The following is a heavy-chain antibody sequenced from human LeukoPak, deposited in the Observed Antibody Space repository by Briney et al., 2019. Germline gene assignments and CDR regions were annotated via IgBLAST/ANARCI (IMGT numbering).Heavy chain of an antibody. CDR3: ARDVPVATTTTPDDW. CDR2: ISSSSTYI. CDR1: GFTFSTNT. V-gene: IGHV3-21*01. Sequence: GGSLRLSCAASGFTFSTNTMTWVRQAPGKGLEWVSSISSSSTYIYYAESLKGRFTISRDNAKNSLYLQMNSLRAEDTAIYYCARDVPVATTTTPDDWWGQGTLVTVSS. J-gene: IGHJ4*02. D-gene: IGHD5-12*01.